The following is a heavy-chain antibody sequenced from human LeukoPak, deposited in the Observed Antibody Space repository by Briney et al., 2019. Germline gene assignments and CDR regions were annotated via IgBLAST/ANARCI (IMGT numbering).Heavy chain of an antibody. CDR2: FTAGGGIT. D-gene: IGHD1-26*01. Sequence: GGSLRLSCAASGFTFSSYAMNGARQAPGEALEWVSGFTAGGGITYYANSVKGRFTIPRDTSKNTMYLQMKSLSADDTAVYYSAKRERTDTIAQTYFDFWGQGALVTVSS. J-gene: IGHJ4*02. CDR1: GFTFSSYA. V-gene: IGHV3-23*01. CDR3: AKRERTDTIAQTYFDF.